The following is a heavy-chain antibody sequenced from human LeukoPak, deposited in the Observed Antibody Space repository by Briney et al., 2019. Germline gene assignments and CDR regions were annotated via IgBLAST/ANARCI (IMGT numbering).Heavy chain of an antibody. D-gene: IGHD4/OR15-4a*01. CDR1: GYTFTSYY. Sequence: ASVKVTCKASGYTFTSYYMHWVRQAPGQGLEWMGIINPSGGSTSYAQRFQGRVTITRDTSTSTVYMELSSLRSEDTAVYYCATSVFMVFDYWGQGTLVTVSS. V-gene: IGHV1-46*03. CDR2: INPSGGST. CDR3: ATSVFMVFDY. J-gene: IGHJ4*02.